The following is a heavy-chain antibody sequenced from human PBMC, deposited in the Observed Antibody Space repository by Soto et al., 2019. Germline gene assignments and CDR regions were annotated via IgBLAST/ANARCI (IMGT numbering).Heavy chain of an antibody. J-gene: IGHJ4*02. CDR3: ATRIAARPDYFDF. CDR2: IIPLLGTT. CDR1: GGTFRSYV. Sequence: ASVKVSCKASGGTFRSYVISWVRQAPGQGLEWMGGIIPLLGTTNLAQKFQGRVTISADESTSTAYMDLSSLRSEDTGVYYCATRIAARPDYFDFWGPGTLVTVSS. V-gene: IGHV1-69*13. D-gene: IGHD6-6*01.